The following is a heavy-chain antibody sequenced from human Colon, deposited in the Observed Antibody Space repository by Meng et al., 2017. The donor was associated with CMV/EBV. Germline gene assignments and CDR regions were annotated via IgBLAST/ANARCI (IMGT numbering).Heavy chain of an antibody. D-gene: IGHD1-7*01. CDR1: AFTFRSYW. CDR3: ARSTGNYAACFQD. Sequence: GESLKISCADSAFTFRSYWMSWVRQAPGKGLEWVANIKYDGSEKYYVDSVRGRFTISRDNARNSLYLQMDSLRVEDTAVYYCARSTGNYAACFQDWGQGTLVTVSS. J-gene: IGHJ1*01. V-gene: IGHV3-7*01. CDR2: IKYDGSEK.